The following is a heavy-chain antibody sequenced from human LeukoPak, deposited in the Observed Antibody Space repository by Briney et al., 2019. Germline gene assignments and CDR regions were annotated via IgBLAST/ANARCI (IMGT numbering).Heavy chain of an antibody. CDR2: MNTSDSST. D-gene: IGHD2-21*02. V-gene: IGHV1-46*02. J-gene: IGHJ4*02. CDR3: ARDPYDLVVVTATKLYFDS. Sequence: ASVKLSRKASGYTFNIYYMRWVRQPPGPGIERMGIMNTSDSSTSYAQKSQGRVTITRDTSTSTVYMELSSLRSEDTAVYYCARDPYDLVVVTATKLYFDSSGEGTPVSVSS. CDR1: GYTFNIYY.